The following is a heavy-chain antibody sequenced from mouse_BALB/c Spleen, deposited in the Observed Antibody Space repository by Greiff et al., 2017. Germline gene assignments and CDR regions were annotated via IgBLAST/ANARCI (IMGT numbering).Heavy chain of an antibody. V-gene: IGHV1-54*01. CDR2: INPGSGGT. CDR1: GYAFTNYL. J-gene: IGHJ4*01. D-gene: IGHD1-2*01. CDR3: ARSHYYYAMDY. Sequence: VQLQQSGAELVRPGTSVKVSCKASGYAFTNYLIEWVKQRPGQGLEWIGVINPGSGGTNYNEKFKGKATLTADKSSSTAYMQLSSLTSDDSAVYFCARSHYYYAMDYWGQGTSVTVSS.